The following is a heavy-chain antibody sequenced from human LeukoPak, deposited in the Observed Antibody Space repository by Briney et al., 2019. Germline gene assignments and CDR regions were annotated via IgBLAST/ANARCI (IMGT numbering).Heavy chain of an antibody. Sequence: ASVKVSCKASGYTFTSYYMHWVRQAPGQGREWMGWINPNSGGTNYAQKFQGRVTMTRDTSISTAYMELSRLRSDDTAVYYCARDLIAVAGKGYWGQGTLVTVSS. D-gene: IGHD6-19*01. CDR1: GYTFTSYY. CDR2: INPNSGGT. J-gene: IGHJ4*02. CDR3: ARDLIAVAGKGY. V-gene: IGHV1-2*02.